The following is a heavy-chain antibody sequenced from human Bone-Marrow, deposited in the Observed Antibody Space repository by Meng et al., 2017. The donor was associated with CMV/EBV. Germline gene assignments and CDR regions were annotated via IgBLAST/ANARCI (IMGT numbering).Heavy chain of an antibody. D-gene: IGHD3-10*01. CDR2: MNPNSGNT. Sequence: ASVKVSCKASGYTFTSYDINWVRQATGQGLEWMGWMNPNSGNTGYAQKFQGRVTMTRDTSISTAYMELSRLRSDDTAVYYCARDLALLWFGELSPYYYGMDVWGQGTTVTVSS. V-gene: IGHV1-8*01. CDR1: GYTFTSYD. CDR3: ARDLALLWFGELSPYYYGMDV. J-gene: IGHJ6*02.